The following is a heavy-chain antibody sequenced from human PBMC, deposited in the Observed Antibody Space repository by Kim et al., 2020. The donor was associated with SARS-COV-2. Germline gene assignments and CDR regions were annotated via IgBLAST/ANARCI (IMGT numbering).Heavy chain of an antibody. CDR3: ARDVNYYGSGDPDY. J-gene: IGHJ4*02. Sequence: SQKFQGRVTITRDTSASTAYMELSSLRSEETAVYYCARDVNYYGSGDPDYWGQGTLVTVSS. V-gene: IGHV1-3*01. D-gene: IGHD3-10*01.